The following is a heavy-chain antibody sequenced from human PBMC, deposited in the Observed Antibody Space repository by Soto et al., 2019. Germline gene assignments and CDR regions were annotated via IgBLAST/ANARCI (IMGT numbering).Heavy chain of an antibody. CDR3: ARDSRDYGGNNPFAPFDY. Sequence: HPGGSLRLSCAASGFTFSSYAMHWVRQAPGKGLEWVAVISYDGSNKYYADSVKGRFTISRDNSKNTLYLQMNSLRAEDTAVYYCARDSRDYGGNNPFAPFDYWGQGTLVTVSS. CDR1: GFTFSSYA. D-gene: IGHD4-17*01. CDR2: ISYDGSNK. V-gene: IGHV3-30-3*01. J-gene: IGHJ4*02.